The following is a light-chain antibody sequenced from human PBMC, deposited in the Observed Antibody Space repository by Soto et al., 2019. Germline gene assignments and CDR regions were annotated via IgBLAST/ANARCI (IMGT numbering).Light chain of an antibody. CDR3: QHSYNSPYT. Sequence: DIQMTQSPSSLSASLGDRVTITCRASQSINNYLNWYQQEEGKAPKLLIYAATSLQSGVPSRFSGSGSGPEFTLTISSLQPGDFATYYCQHSYNSPYTFGLGTKLEIK. V-gene: IGKV1-39*01. CDR2: AAT. J-gene: IGKJ2*01. CDR1: QSINNY.